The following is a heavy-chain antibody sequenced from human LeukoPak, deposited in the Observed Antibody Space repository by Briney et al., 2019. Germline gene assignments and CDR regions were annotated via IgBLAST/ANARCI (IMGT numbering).Heavy chain of an antibody. CDR3: AKVGYIAAVFDY. CDR1: GFTFSSYA. CDR2: INGRGGST. J-gene: IGHJ4*02. V-gene: IGHV3-23*01. D-gene: IGHD6-13*01. Sequence: GGSLRLSCAASGFTFSSYAMSWVRQAPGKGLEWVSSINGRGGSTYYADSVKGRFTISRDNSKNTLYLQMNSLRAEDTAVYYCAKVGYIAAVFDYWGQGTLVTVSS.